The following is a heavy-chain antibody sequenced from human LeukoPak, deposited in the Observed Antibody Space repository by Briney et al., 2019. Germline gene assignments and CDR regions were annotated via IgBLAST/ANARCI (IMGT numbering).Heavy chain of an antibody. CDR1: GGSISSYY. V-gene: IGHV4-4*07. Sequence: PSETLSLTCTVSGGSISSYYWSWIRQPAGKGLERIGRIYTSGSTNYNPSLKSRVTMSVDTSKNQFSLKLSSVTAADTAVYYCARDDGYSNYGYFQHWGQGALVTVSS. CDR2: IYTSGST. D-gene: IGHD4-11*01. J-gene: IGHJ1*01. CDR3: ARDDGYSNYGYFQH.